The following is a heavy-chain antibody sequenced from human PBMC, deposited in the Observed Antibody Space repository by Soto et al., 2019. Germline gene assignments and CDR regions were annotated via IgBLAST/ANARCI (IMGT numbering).Heavy chain of an antibody. CDR3: ARSRYSGSYFFDY. CDR1: GGSISSGDYY. CDR2: IHNSVST. V-gene: IGHV4-30-4*01. J-gene: IGHJ4*02. Sequence: QVQLQESGPGLVKPSQTLSLTCTVSGGSISSGDYYWLWIRQPPGKGLEWIAYIHNSVSTHYNPSLKSRVTISVDTSKNQFSLKLSSVTASDTAVYYGARSRYSGSYFFDYWGKGILVTVSS. D-gene: IGHD1-26*01.